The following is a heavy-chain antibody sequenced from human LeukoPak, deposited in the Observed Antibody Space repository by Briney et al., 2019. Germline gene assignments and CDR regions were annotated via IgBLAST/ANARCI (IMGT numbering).Heavy chain of an antibody. CDR2: ISHSGST. J-gene: IGHJ5*02. CDR1: GYSISSGYL. D-gene: IGHD3-3*01. Sequence: SETLSLTCTVSGYSISSGYLWGWIRQPPGRGLEWIGSISHSGSTYYNPSLKSRVTISVDMSKNRFSLTLNSVTAADTAVYYCARGLNEYHTSSRHWFDPWGQGTPVTVSS. CDR3: ARGLNEYHTSSRHWFDP. V-gene: IGHV4-38-2*02.